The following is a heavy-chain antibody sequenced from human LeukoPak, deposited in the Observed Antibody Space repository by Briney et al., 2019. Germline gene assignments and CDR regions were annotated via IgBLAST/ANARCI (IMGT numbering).Heavy chain of an antibody. J-gene: IGHJ4*02. Sequence: GGSLRLSCAASGFTFSSYAMSWVRQAPGKGLEWVSAISGSGGSTYYADSVKGRFTISRDNSKNTLYLQMNSLRAEDTAVYYCAKDRKDQVLAALFSRYYFDYWGQGTLVTVSS. V-gene: IGHV3-23*01. D-gene: IGHD3-3*02. CDR1: GFTFSSYA. CDR3: AKDRKDQVLAALFSRYYFDY. CDR2: ISGSGGST.